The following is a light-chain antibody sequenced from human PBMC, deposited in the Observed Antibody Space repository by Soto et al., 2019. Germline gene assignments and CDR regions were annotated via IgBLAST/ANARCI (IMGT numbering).Light chain of an antibody. CDR3: SSYGGSNNVL. CDR2: EVS. CDR1: SSDVGGYNY. J-gene: IGLJ2*01. Sequence: QSALTQPPSASGSPGQSVTITCTGTSSDVGGYNYVSWYQQQHPGKAPKLMIYEVSKRPSGVPDRFSGSKSGNTASLAVSGLQAEDEADYYCSSYGGSNNVLFGGGTKVTVL. V-gene: IGLV2-8*01.